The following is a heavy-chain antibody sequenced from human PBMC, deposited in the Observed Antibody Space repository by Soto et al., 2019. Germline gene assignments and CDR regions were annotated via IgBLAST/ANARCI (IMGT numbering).Heavy chain of an antibody. CDR3: ARSGGGGACCSYWFFDL. J-gene: IGHJ2*01. D-gene: IGHD2-21*01. V-gene: IGHV3-64*01. CDR1: GFTFSRYA. CDR2: ISSNGGST. Sequence: EVQLVESGGGLVQPGGSLRLSCAASGFTFSRYAMHWVRQAPGKGLEYVSAISSNGGSTYYANSVKGRFTISRDNSKNTLYLQMGSLRDEDMAVYYCARSGGGGACCSYWFFDLWGRGTLVTVSS.